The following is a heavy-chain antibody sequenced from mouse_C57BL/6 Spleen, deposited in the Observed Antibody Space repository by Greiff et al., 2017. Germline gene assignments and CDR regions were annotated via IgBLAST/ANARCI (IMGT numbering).Heavy chain of an antibody. Sequence: DVKLQESGGGLVQPGGSMKLSCVASGFTFSNYWMNWVRQSPEKGLEWVAQIRLKSDNYATHYAESVKGRFTISRDDSKSSVYLQMNNLRAEDTGIYYCTPTVVAKEGGYFDYWGQGTTLTVSS. J-gene: IGHJ2*01. D-gene: IGHD1-1*01. CDR1: GFTFSNYW. CDR3: TPTVVAKEGGYFDY. V-gene: IGHV6-3*01. CDR2: IRLKSDNYAT.